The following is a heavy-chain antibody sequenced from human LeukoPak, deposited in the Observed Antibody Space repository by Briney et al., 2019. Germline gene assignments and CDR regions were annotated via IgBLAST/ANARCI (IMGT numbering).Heavy chain of an antibody. J-gene: IGHJ3*02. V-gene: IGHV4-59*12. D-gene: IGHD4-17*01. CDR3: ARDRTYYGDYAFDI. Sequence: PSETLSLTCTVSGGSISSYYWSWIRQPPGKGLEWIGYIYHSGSTYYDPSLKSRVTISVDRSKNQFSLKLSSVTAADTAVYYCARDRTYYGDYAFDIWGQGTMVTVSS. CDR1: GGSISSYY. CDR2: IYHSGST.